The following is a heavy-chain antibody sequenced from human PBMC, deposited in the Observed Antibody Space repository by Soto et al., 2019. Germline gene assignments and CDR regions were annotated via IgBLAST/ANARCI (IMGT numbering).Heavy chain of an antibody. V-gene: IGHV1-8*01. J-gene: IGHJ4*02. CDR2: MNPNSGNT. Sequence: ASVKVSCKASGYTFTSYDINWVRQATGQGLECIGWMNPNSGNTGYAQKFQGRVTMTRNTSISTAYMELSSLRSEDTAVYYCAREYYDSSGSIDYWGQGTLVTVSS. CDR1: GYTFTSYD. D-gene: IGHD3-22*01. CDR3: AREYYDSSGSIDY.